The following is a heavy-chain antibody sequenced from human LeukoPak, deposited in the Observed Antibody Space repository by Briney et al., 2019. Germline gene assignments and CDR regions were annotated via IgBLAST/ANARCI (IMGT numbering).Heavy chain of an antibody. CDR3: ARDRGSYFYY. J-gene: IGHJ4*02. V-gene: IGHV3-21*01. Sequence: PGGSLRLPCAASGFTFSSYSMNWVRQAPGKGLEWVSSISSSSSYIYYADSVKGRFTISRDNAKNSLYLQMNSLRAEDTAVYYCARDRGSYFYYWGQGTLVTVSS. CDR2: ISSSSSYI. CDR1: GFTFSSYS. D-gene: IGHD1-26*01.